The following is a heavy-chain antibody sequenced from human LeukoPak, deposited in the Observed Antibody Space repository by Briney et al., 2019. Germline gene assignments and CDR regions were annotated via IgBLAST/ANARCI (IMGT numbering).Heavy chain of an antibody. CDR1: GYTFTSYG. CDR2: ISAYNGNT. CDR3: ARPYCSSTSCYADY. Sequence: ASVKVSCEASGYTFTSYGISWVRQAPGQGLEWMGWISAYNGNTNYAQKLQGRVTMTTDTSTSTAYMELRSLRSDDTAVYYCARPYCSSTSCYADYWGQGTLVTVSS. D-gene: IGHD2-2*01. J-gene: IGHJ4*02. V-gene: IGHV1-18*01.